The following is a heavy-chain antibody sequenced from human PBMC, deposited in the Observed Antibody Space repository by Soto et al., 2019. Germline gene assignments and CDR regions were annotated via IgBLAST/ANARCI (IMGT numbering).Heavy chain of an antibody. D-gene: IGHD3-22*01. CDR1: GFTFDDYT. J-gene: IGHJ4*02. CDR3: AKDANYYDSSGYVYYFDY. Sequence: GGSLRLSCAASGFTFDDYTMHWVRQAPGEGLEWVSLISWDGGSTYYADSVKGRFTISRGNSKNSLYLQMNSLRTEDTALYYCAKDANYYDSSGYVYYFDYWGQGTLVTVSS. V-gene: IGHV3-43*01. CDR2: ISWDGGST.